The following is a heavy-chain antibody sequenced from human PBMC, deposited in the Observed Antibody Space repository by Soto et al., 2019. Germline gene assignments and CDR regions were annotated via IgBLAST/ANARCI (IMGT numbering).Heavy chain of an antibody. D-gene: IGHD5-18*01. CDR1: GFTFSSYA. CDR2: ISYDGSNK. CDR3: ARGGAIQLWSNWFDP. Sequence: GSLRLSCAASGFTFSSYAMHWVRQAPGKGLEWVAVISYDGSNKYYADSVKGRFTISRDNSKNTLYLQMNSLRAEDTAVYYCARGGAIQLWSNWFDPWGQGTLVTVSS. V-gene: IGHV3-30-3*01. J-gene: IGHJ5*02.